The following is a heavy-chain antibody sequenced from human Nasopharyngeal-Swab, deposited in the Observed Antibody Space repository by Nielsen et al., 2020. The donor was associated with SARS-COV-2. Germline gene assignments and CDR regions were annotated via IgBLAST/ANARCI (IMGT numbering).Heavy chain of an antibody. CDR2: ISYDGSNK. J-gene: IGHJ4*02. V-gene: IGHV3-30-3*01. CDR3: ARDRDVVVPTYFDY. CDR1: GFTFSSYA. Sequence: GESLKISCAASGFTFSSYAMSWVRQAPGKGLEWVAVISYDGSNKYYADSVKGRFTISRDNSKNTLYLQMNSLRAEDTAVYYCARDRDVVVPTYFDYWGQGTLVTVSS. D-gene: IGHD2-2*01.